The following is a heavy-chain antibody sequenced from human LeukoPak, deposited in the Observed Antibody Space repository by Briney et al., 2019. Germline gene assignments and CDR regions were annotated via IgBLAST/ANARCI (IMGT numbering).Heavy chain of an antibody. V-gene: IGHV4-34*01. J-gene: IGHJ6*03. CDR2: INHSGST. D-gene: IGHD3-10*01. Sequence: PSETLSLTCAVYGGSFSGYYWSWIRQPPGKGLEWIGEINHSGSTNYNPSLKSRVTISVDTSKNRFSLKLSSVTAADTAVYYCARHSGITMVRGDLDVWGKGTTVTISS. CDR3: ARHSGITMVRGDLDV. CDR1: GGSFSGYY.